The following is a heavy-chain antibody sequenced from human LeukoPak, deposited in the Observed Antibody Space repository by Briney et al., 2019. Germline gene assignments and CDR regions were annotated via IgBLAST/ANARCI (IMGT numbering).Heavy chain of an antibody. V-gene: IGHV3-66*01. CDR2: LYTSGIT. D-gene: IGHD1-26*01. CDR1: GFTVSSNF. CDR3: AREDAGGTHSFDY. J-gene: IGHJ4*02. Sequence: WGSLRLSCAVSGFTVSSNFMSWVRQAPGKGPEWVSVLYTSGITYYADSVRGRFTISRDNSKNTLYLQMDSLTAEDTAVYYCAREDAGGTHSFDYWGQGTLVTVSS.